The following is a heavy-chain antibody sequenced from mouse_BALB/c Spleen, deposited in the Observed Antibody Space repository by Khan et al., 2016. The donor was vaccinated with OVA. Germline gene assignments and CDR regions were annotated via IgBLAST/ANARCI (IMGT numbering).Heavy chain of an antibody. CDR1: GYSITSDYA. CDR2: ISYGGST. CDR3: ARKNDYGYAMDY. Sequence: VQLKESGPGLVKPSQSLSLTCTVTGYSITSDYAWDWIRQFPGNKLEWMGYISYGGSTSYNPSLKSRISITRDTSKNQFFLQLNSVTTEDTATYYCARKNDYGYAMDYWGQGTSVTVSS. J-gene: IGHJ4*01. V-gene: IGHV3-2*02. D-gene: IGHD1-1*01.